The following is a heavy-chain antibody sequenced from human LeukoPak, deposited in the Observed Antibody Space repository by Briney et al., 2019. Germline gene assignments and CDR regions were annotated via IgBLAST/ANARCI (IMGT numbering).Heavy chain of an antibody. CDR2: IKSQKDGGTT. CDR1: GFNFRDSW. Sequence: ETGGSLRLSCAASGFNFRDSWMSWVRQVPGKGLEWVGHIKSQKDGGTTNYAAPVEGRFSISRDDSKNTVFLQMNNVKTEDTAVYFCTAERYYVFLLRGQGTLVTASS. D-gene: IGHD3-10*02. CDR3: TAERYYVFLL. J-gene: IGHJ4*02. V-gene: IGHV3-15*05.